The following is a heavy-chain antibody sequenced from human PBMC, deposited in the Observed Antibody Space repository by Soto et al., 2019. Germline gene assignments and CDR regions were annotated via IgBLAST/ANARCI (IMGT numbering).Heavy chain of an antibody. J-gene: IGHJ3*02. CDR1: GYTFTNYG. D-gene: IGHD6-19*01. V-gene: IGHV1-18*04. CDR3: ARDPGIAVVTDAFDI. Sequence: ASVKVSCKASGYTFTNYGISWMRQAPGQGLEWMGWISAHNGNTNCAQKVQGRVTMTTDTSTSTAYMELRSLTYDDTAVYFCARDPGIAVVTDAFDIWGQGTMVTVAS. CDR2: ISAHNGNT.